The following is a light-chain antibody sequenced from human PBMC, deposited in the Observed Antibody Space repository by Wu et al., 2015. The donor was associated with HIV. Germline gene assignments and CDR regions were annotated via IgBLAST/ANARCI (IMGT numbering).Light chain of an antibody. CDR1: QSISSY. Sequence: DIQMTQSPSSLSASVGDRVTITCRASQSISSYLNWYQQKPGKAPKLLIYAASSLQSGVPSRFSGSGSGTDFTLTIGSLQPEDFATYYCQQSYSTLLWTFGQGTKVEIK. CDR2: AAS. V-gene: IGKV1-39*01. J-gene: IGKJ1*01. CDR3: QQSYSTLLWT.